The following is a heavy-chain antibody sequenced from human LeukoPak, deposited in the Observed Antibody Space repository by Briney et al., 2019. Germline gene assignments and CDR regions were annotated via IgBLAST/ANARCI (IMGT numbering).Heavy chain of an antibody. J-gene: IGHJ4*02. CDR2: IYPGDSDT. CDR3: ARPSRGVYCSSTSCYAVDGGYFDY. Sequence: GVSLQISCQGSGYSFTSYWIGWVRPLAGKGLARMGLIYPGDSDTRYSPSFQGQVTISADKSISTAYLQWSSLKASDTAMYYCARPSRGVYCSSTSCYAVDGGYFDYWGQGTLVTVSS. CDR1: GYSFTSYW. D-gene: IGHD2-2*01. V-gene: IGHV5-51*01.